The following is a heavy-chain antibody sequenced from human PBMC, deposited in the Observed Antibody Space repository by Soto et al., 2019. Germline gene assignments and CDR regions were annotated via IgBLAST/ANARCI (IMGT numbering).Heavy chain of an antibody. V-gene: IGHV3-7*01. CDR2: IKQDGSEK. CDR1: GFTFSSYW. J-gene: IGHJ4*02. Sequence: GGSLRLSCAASGFTFSSYWMIWVRQAPGKGLEWVANIKQDGSEKYYVDSVKGRFTISRDNAKNSLYLQMNSLRAEDTAVYYCARDSVYGDYGYWGQGTLVTVSS. D-gene: IGHD4-17*01. CDR3: ARDSVYGDYGY.